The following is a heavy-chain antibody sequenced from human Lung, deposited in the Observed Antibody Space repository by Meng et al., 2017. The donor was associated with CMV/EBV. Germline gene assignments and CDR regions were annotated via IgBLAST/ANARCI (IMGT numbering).Heavy chain of an antibody. CDR3: AKGSYSGGFDY. D-gene: IGHD3-10*01. V-gene: IGHV3-33*03. J-gene: IGHJ4*01. CDR2: IWYDGREK. Sequence: LSWRASGFTVAKGGVHGVRQAPGKGREGGGVIWYDGREKQYADNGKGRFTISRDNYSQMLYVQMNNLRVENTATYYCAKGSYSGGFDYWGHGTLVTVSS. CDR1: GFTVAKGG.